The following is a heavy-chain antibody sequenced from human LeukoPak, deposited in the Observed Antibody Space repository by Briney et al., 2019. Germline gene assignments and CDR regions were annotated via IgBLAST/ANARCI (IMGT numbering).Heavy chain of an antibody. Sequence: GGSLRLSCAASGFTFSSYSMNWVRQAPGKGLVWVSYISNSGSTIYYADSVKGRFTISRDNAKNSLYLQMNSLRAEDTAVYYCARKPPHDYWGQGTLVTVSS. CDR3: ARKPPHDY. J-gene: IGHJ4*02. V-gene: IGHV3-48*01. CDR1: GFTFSSYS. CDR2: ISNSGSTI.